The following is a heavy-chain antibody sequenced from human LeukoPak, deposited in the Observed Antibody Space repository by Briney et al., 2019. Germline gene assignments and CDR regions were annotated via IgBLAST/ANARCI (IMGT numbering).Heavy chain of an antibody. V-gene: IGHV4-34*01. Sequence: SETLSLTCAVYGGSFSGYYWSWIRQPPGKGLEWIGEINHSGSTNYNPSLKSRVTISVDTSKNQFSLKLSSVTAADTAVYCCARHYARNYNDAFDIWGQGTMVTVSS. CDR1: GGSFSGYY. J-gene: IGHJ3*02. CDR2: INHSGST. CDR3: ARHYARNYNDAFDI. D-gene: IGHD1-14*01.